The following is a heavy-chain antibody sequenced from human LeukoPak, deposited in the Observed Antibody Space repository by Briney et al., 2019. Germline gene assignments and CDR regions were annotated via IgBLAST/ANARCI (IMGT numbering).Heavy chain of an antibody. Sequence: ASVKVSCKASGYTFTSYGISWVRQAPGQGLEWMGWISAYNGNTNYAQKLQGRVTITTDTSTSTAYMELRSLRSDDTAVYYCARAYCSGGSCYHTDYWGQGTLVTVSS. J-gene: IGHJ4*02. V-gene: IGHV1-18*01. CDR2: ISAYNGNT. D-gene: IGHD2-15*01. CDR3: ARAYCSGGSCYHTDY. CDR1: GYTFTSYG.